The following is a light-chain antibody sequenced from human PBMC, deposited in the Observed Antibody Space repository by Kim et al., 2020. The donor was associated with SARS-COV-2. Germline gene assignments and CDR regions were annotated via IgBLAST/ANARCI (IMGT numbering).Light chain of an antibody. CDR1: SSNTGRNY. Sequence: QSVLTQPPSMSAAPGQRVTISCSGSSSNTGRNYVSWYQQFPGTAPKLVIYDNDKRPSGIPDRFSGSKSGTSATLGITGLQTGDEADYYCETWDSSLRAGVFGGGTRLTVL. J-gene: IGLJ2*01. CDR3: ETWDSSLRAGV. CDR2: DND. V-gene: IGLV1-51*01.